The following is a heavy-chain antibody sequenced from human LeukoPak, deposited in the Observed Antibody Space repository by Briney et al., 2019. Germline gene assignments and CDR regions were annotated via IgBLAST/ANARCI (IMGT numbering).Heavy chain of an antibody. CDR2: IYYSGST. CDR3: ARSYRVTTMIVVPKNAFDI. D-gene: IGHD3-22*01. Sequence: PSETLSLTCTVSGVSISSRSYYWGWIRQPPGKGLEWIGSIYYSGSTYYNPSLKSRVTISVDTSKNQFSLKLSSVTAADTAVYYCARSYRVTTMIVVPKNAFDIWGQGTMVTVSS. V-gene: IGHV4-39*01. CDR1: GVSISSRSYY. J-gene: IGHJ3*02.